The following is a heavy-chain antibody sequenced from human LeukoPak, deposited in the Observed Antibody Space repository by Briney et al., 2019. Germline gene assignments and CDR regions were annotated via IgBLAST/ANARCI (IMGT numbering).Heavy chain of an antibody. CDR1: GYTFTGYY. J-gene: IGHJ5*02. D-gene: IGHD3-3*01. Sequence: ASVKVSCKASGYTFTGYYMHWVRLAPGQGLEWMGWINPNSGGTNYAQKFQGRVTMTRDTSISTAYMELSRLRSDDTAVYYCARESTPYDFWSGYYNWFDPWGQGTLVTVSS. V-gene: IGHV1-2*02. CDR3: ARESTPYDFWSGYYNWFDP. CDR2: INPNSGGT.